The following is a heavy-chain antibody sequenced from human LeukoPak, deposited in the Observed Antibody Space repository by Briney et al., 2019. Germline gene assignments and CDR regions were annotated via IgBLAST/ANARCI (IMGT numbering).Heavy chain of an antibody. CDR1: GYTFTSYY. V-gene: IGHV1-46*01. J-gene: IGHJ4*02. D-gene: IGHD2-15*01. Sequence: ASVKVSCKASGYTFTSYYMHWVRQAPGQGLEWMGIINPSDGSTTYAQKFQGRVTMTRDMSTSTVYMELSSLRSEDTAVYYCARGPVCSGGSCFPPYYWGQGTLVTVSS. CDR3: ARGPVCSGGSCFPPYY. CDR2: INPSDGST.